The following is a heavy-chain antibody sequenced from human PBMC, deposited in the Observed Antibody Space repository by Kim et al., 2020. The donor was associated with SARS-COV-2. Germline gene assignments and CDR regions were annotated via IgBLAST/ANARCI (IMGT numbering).Heavy chain of an antibody. CDR3: AREDAVAEGGYYYYGMDV. J-gene: IGHJ6*02. Sequence: ASVKVSCKASGYTFTSYYMHWVRQAPGQGLEWMGIINPSGGSTSYAQKFQGRVTMTRDTSTSTVYMELSSLRSEDTAVYYCAREDAVAEGGYYYYGMDVWCQGTTVTVSS. D-gene: IGHD6-19*01. V-gene: IGHV1-46*01. CDR1: GYTFTSYY. CDR2: INPSGGST.